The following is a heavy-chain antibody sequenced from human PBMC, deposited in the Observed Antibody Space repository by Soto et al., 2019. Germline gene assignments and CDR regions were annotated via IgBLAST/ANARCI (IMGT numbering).Heavy chain of an antibody. J-gene: IGHJ5*02. CDR3: ARGVDSITMIVVVMDWFDP. D-gene: IGHD3-22*01. CDR2: IYHSGST. V-gene: IGHV4-38-2*01. Sequence: SLTCAVSGYSISSGYYWGWIRQPPGKGLEWIGSIYHSGSTYYNPSLKSRVTISVDTSKNQFSLKLSSVTAADTAVYYCARGVDSITMIVVVMDWFDPWGQGTLVTVSS. CDR1: GYSISSGYY.